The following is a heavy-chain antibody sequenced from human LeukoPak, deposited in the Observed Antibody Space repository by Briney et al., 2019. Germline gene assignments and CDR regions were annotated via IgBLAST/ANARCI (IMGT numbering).Heavy chain of an antibody. CDR3: ASLGYCSSTTCAMDAFDI. CDR1: GYTSSSIA. J-gene: IGHJ3*02. Sequence: PGGSLRLSCAASGYTSSSIAMSWVRQATGKGLEWVSAISGSGSNTYYADSVKGRFTISRDNSKNTLYLQMNSLRAEDTAVYYCASLGYCSSTTCAMDAFDIWGQGTMVTVSS. V-gene: IGHV3-23*01. D-gene: IGHD2-2*01. CDR2: ISGSGSNT.